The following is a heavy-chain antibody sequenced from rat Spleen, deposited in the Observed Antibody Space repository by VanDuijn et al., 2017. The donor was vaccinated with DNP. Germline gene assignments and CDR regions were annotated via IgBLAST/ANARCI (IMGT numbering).Heavy chain of an antibody. V-gene: IGHV4-2*01. Sequence: EVELVESGGGLVQPGGSLKLSCAASGFNFNAYWMGWVRQAPGKGPEWIGEINKDSSTMNYNPSLKDKFTISRDNAQNTLYLQMNSLRPEDTATYYCARGVYGGYLYFDYWGQGVMVTVSS. CDR1: GFNFNAYW. J-gene: IGHJ2*01. CDR3: ARGVYGGYLYFDY. CDR2: INKDSSTM. D-gene: IGHD1-11*01.